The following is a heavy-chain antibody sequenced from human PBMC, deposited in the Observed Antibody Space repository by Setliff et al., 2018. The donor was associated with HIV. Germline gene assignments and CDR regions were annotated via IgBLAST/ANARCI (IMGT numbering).Heavy chain of an antibody. V-gene: IGHV1-69*10. Sequence: VKVSCKASGGTFNTYVISWLRQAPGQGLEWMGGIIPILGVANYAQKFQGRLTITADKSTNTAYMELSSLKSEDTAVYYCARDLWNYGIDSWGQGTLVTVSS. D-gene: IGHD1-7*01. CDR2: IIPILGVA. CDR3: ARDLWNYGIDS. J-gene: IGHJ5*01. CDR1: GGTFNTYV.